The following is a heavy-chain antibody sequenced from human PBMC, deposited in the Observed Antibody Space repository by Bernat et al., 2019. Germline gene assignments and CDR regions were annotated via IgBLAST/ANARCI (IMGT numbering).Heavy chain of an antibody. CDR1: GFTFRNYG. V-gene: IGHV3-33*01. CDR2: IWYDGSNK. J-gene: IGHJ2*01. CDR3: ATDRQDMKYFDL. Sequence: QMRLVESGGGVVQPGRSLRLSCAASGFTFRNYGMHWVRQAPGTGLEWVTFIWYDGSNKYYADSVRGRFTISRDNSKNTVYLQMNSLRAEDTAVYYCATDRQDMKYFDLWGPGTLVTVSS.